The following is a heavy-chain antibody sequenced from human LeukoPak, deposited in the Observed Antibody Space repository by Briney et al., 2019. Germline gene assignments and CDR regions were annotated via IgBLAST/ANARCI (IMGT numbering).Heavy chain of an antibody. CDR2: MNPNSGNT. D-gene: IGHD3-10*01. CDR3: ARRRPYGSGSYYPTRNWFDP. V-gene: IGHV1-8*01. J-gene: IGHJ5*02. Sequence: ASVKVSCKASGYTFTSYDINWVRQATGQGLEWMGWMNPNSGNTGYAQKFQGRVTMTRNTSISTAYMELSSLRSEDTAVYYCARRRPYGSGSYYPTRNWFDPWGQGTLVTVSS. CDR1: GYTFTSYD.